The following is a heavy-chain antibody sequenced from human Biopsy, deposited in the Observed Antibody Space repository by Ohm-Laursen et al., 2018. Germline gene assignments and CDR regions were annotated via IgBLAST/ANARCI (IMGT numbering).Heavy chain of an antibody. Sequence: SLRLSCAASGFTFTNYAMSWVRQAPGKGLEWVSSISASSSYIYYADSVKGRFTISRDNAKNSLYLQMNSLRAEDTAVYYCARSRGNSGIATIYYYGMDVWGQGTTVTVSS. CDR1: GFTFTNYA. D-gene: IGHD3-10*01. CDR2: ISASSSYI. V-gene: IGHV3-21*01. J-gene: IGHJ6*02. CDR3: ARSRGNSGIATIYYYGMDV.